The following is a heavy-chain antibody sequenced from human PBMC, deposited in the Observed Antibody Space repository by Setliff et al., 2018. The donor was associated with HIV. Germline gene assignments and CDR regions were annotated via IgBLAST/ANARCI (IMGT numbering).Heavy chain of an antibody. J-gene: IGHJ4*02. Sequence: ASVKVSCKASGYTFNNYGISWVRQAPGQGLEWMGWISTYNGNTNYAQKFQGRVTLTTDTSTNTAYRELRGLKSDDTAMYYCAGDSDAGVWGQGTLVTVSS. V-gene: IGHV1-18*01. CDR2: ISTYNGNT. D-gene: IGHD2-2*01. CDR1: GYTFNNYG. CDR3: AGDSDAGV.